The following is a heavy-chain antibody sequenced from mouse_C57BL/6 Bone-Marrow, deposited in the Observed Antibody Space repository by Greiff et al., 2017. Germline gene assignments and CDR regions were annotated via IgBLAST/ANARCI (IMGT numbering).Heavy chain of an antibody. CDR2: IDPSDSYT. CDR1: GYTFTSYW. Sequence: QVQLQQSGAELVMPGASVKLSCTASGYTFTSYWMHWVKQRPGQGLEWIGEIDPSDSYTNYNQKFKGKSTLTVDKSSSTAYMQLSSLTSEDSAVDYCARAGYPGYFDVWGTGTTVTVSS. CDR3: ARAGYPGYFDV. V-gene: IGHV1-69*01. D-gene: IGHD5-1-1*01. J-gene: IGHJ1*03.